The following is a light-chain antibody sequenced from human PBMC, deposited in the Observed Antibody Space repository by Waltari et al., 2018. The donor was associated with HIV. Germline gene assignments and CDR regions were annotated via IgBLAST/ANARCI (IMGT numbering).Light chain of an antibody. Sequence: QSVLTQPPSASGTPGQRVTTSCSGSSSTTGNDNENWYQQLPGTTPKLLIYKNIQRPSGVPDRFAGSKSGTSAYLAISGLRSEDEADYYCVGWDASLSAYVFGAGTKVTVL. CDR3: VGWDASLSAYV. J-gene: IGLJ1*01. V-gene: IGLV1-47*01. CDR2: KNI. CDR1: SSTTGNDN.